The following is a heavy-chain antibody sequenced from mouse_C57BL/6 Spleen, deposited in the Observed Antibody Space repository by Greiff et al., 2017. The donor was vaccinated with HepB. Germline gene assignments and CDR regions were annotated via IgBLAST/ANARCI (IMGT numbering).Heavy chain of an antibody. D-gene: IGHD4-1*01. CDR3: TTGTGFDY. CDR1: GFNIKDDY. J-gene: IGHJ2*01. Sequence: EVQGVESGAELVRPGASVKLSCTASGFNIKDDYMHWVKQRPEQGLEWIGWIDPENGDTEYASKFQGKATITADTSSNTAYLQLSSLTSEDTAVYYCTTGTGFDYWGQGTTLTVSS. V-gene: IGHV14-4*01. CDR2: IDPENGDT.